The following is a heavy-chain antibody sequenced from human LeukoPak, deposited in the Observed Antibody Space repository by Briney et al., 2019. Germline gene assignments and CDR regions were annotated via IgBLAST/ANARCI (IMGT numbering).Heavy chain of an antibody. CDR3: AKPYPSVSYSPYDY. CDR2: ISGSGGST. J-gene: IGHJ4*02. CDR1: GFTFSSYA. D-gene: IGHD3-10*01. Sequence: GGSLRLSCAASGFTFSSYAMSWVRQAPGKGLEWVSEISGSGGSTYYACSVEGRFTISRDNSKNTLYLQMNGLRAEVTAVDYCAKPYPSVSYSPYDYWGQGTLVTVSS. V-gene: IGHV3-23*01.